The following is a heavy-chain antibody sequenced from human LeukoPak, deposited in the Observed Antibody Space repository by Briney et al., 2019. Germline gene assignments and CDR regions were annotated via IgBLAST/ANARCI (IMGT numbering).Heavy chain of an antibody. CDR3: AKAVGNAFDI. V-gene: IGHV3-23*01. CDR2: TSGSGGNT. CDR1: GFTFSSYE. J-gene: IGHJ3*02. Sequence: GGSLRLSCIASGFTFSSYEMSWVRQAPGKGLEWVSFTSGSGGNTYYADSVKGRFTISRDNSKNTLDLQMNTLRAEDTAVYYCAKAVGNAFDIWGQGTMVTVSS. D-gene: IGHD1-26*01.